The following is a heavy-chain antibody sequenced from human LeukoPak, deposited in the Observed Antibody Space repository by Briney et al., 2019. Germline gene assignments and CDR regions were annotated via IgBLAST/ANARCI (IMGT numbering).Heavy chain of an antibody. Sequence: PGGSLRLSCAASGFTFSSYAMHWVRQAPGKGLEWVAVISYDGSNKYYADSVKGRFTISRDNSKNTLYLQMNSLRAEDTAVYCCASQILTITIFGVVTDYWGQGTLVTVSS. V-gene: IGHV3-30*01. CDR2: ISYDGSNK. D-gene: IGHD3-3*01. CDR3: ASQILTITIFGVVTDY. J-gene: IGHJ4*02. CDR1: GFTFSSYA.